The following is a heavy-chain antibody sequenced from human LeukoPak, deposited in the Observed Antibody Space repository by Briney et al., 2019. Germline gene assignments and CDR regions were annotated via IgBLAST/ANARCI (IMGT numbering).Heavy chain of an antibody. CDR3: ARARQYYYDSSGYSYFDY. D-gene: IGHD3-22*01. V-gene: IGHV4-4*07. CDR2: IYTSGST. J-gene: IGHJ4*02. Sequence: SETLSLTCTVSGGSISSYYWSWIRQPAGKGLEWTGRIYTSGSTNYNPSLKSRVTMSVDTSKNQFSLKLSSVTAADTAVYYCARARQYYYDSSGYSYFDYWGQGTLVTVSS. CDR1: GGSISSYY.